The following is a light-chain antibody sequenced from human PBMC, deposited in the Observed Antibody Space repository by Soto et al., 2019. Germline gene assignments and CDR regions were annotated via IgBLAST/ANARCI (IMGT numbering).Light chain of an antibody. J-gene: IGKJ2*01. V-gene: IGKV1-33*01. CDR2: DAS. CDR3: HQFANGPYT. CDR1: PDISNY. Sequence: DIQMTQSPSSLSASVGDRVTITCQASPDISNYLNWYQQKPGEAPKLLIYDASNLETGVPSRFSGSRSATDFTVTVTTLQPEDLATDVCHQFANGPYTFGQGTKLDSK.